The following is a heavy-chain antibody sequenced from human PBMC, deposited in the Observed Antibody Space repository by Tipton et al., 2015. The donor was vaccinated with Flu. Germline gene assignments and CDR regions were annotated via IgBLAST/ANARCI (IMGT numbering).Heavy chain of an antibody. CDR3: ARDVPSYYYGSGSYSAVFDI. Sequence: TLSLTCTVSGGSISSSSYYWGWLRPPPGKGLEWIGSIYYSGSTYYNPSLKSRVTISVDTSKNQFSLKLSSVTAADTAVYSWARDVPSYYYGSGSYSAVFDIWGQGKMVTVPS. CDR2: IYYSGST. V-gene: IGHV4-39*07. CDR1: GGSISSSSYY. D-gene: IGHD3-10*01. J-gene: IGHJ3*02.